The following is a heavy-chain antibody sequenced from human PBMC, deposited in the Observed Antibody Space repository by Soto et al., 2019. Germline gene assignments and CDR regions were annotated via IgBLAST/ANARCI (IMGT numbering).Heavy chain of an antibody. CDR3: TRGRLLLGGSSTEWLKNWFDP. D-gene: IGHD3-16*02. Sequence: QVQLVQSGAEVKKPGSSVKVSCKASGGTFSTYAINWVRQAPGQGLEWMGGIIPIFRTANYTQKLQGRVTITEDDSTSTAYLELSSLRSEDTAVYYCTRGRLLLGGSSTEWLKNWFDPWGQGTLVTVSS. CDR1: GGTFSTYA. CDR2: IIPIFRTA. V-gene: IGHV1-69*01. J-gene: IGHJ5*02.